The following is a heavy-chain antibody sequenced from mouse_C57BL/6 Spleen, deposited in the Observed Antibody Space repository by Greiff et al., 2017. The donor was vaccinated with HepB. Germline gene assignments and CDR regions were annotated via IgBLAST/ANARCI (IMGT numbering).Heavy chain of an antibody. V-gene: IGHV1-55*01. D-gene: IGHD3-3*01. Sequence: QVQLQQPGAELVKPGASVKMSCKASGYTFTSYWITWVKQRPGQGLEWIGDLYPGSGSTNYNEKFKSKATLTVDTSSSTAYMQISSLTSEDSAVYYCARGDRDRYYAMDYWGQGTTVTVSS. CDR3: ARGDRDRYYAMDY. CDR1: GYTFTSYW. J-gene: IGHJ4*01. CDR2: LYPGSGST.